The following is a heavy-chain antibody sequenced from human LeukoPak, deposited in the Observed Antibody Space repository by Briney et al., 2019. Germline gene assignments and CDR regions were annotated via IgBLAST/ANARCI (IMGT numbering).Heavy chain of an antibody. Sequence: SETLSLTCAVYGGSFSGYYWSWIRQPPGKGLEWIGEINHSGSTNYNPSLKSRVTISVDTSKNQFSLKLSSVTAAATAVYYCARGSRGYYDFWSGYYTYYFDYWGQGTLVTVSS. V-gene: IGHV4-34*01. D-gene: IGHD3-3*01. CDR1: GGSFSGYY. CDR2: INHSGST. CDR3: ARGSRGYYDFWSGYYTYYFDY. J-gene: IGHJ4*02.